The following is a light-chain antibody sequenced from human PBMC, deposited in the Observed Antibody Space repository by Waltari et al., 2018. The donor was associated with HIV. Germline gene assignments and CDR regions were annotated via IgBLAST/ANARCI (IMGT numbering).Light chain of an antibody. J-gene: IGKJ3*01. CDR3: MQALQTVT. CDR1: QSLLHSNGYTY. V-gene: IGKV2-28*01. CDR2: LAS. Sequence: DIAMTQPPLSLPVTPGEPASTPCRSSQSLLHSNGYTYWDWYLQKPWQSPQLLIYLASNRASGVPYRFSGSGSGTDFTLKISRVEAEDVGLYYCMQALQTVTFGPGTKVDIK.